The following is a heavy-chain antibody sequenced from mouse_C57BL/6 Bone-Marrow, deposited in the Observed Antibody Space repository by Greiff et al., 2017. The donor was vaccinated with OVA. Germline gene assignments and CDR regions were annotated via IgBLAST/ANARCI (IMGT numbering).Heavy chain of an antibody. J-gene: IGHJ4*01. Sequence: EVQRVESGGGLVQPGGSLKLSCAASGFTFSDYYMYWVRQTPEKRLEWVAYISNGGGSTYYPDTVKGRFTISRDNAKNTLYLQMSRLKSEDTAMYYCARRDGAMDYWGQGTSVTVSS. CDR2: ISNGGGST. V-gene: IGHV5-12*01. D-gene: IGHD2-3*01. CDR3: ARRDGAMDY. CDR1: GFTFSDYY.